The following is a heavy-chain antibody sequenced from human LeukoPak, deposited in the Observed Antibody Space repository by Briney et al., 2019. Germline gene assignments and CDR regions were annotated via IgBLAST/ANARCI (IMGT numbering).Heavy chain of an antibody. CDR1: GSTFSSYG. CDR3: AKSPYDFWSGSFIAPYYFDY. J-gene: IGHJ4*02. CDR2: ISYDGSNK. V-gene: IGHV3-30*18. Sequence: GGSLRLSCAASGSTFSSYGMHWVRQAPGKGLEWVAVISYDGSNKYYADSVKGRFTISRDNSKNTLYLQMNSLRAEDTAVYYCAKSPYDFWSGSFIAPYYFDYWGQGTLVTVSS. D-gene: IGHD3-3*01.